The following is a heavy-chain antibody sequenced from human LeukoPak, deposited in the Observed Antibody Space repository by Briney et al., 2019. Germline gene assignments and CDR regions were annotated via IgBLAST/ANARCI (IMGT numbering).Heavy chain of an antibody. J-gene: IGHJ4*02. V-gene: IGHV3-21*01. CDR2: ISPISTYI. D-gene: IGHD6-19*01. CDR1: GFTFSSHA. CDR3: ARAPHSSGWYYFDY. Sequence: GGSLRLSCAASGFTFSSHAMNWVRQAPGKGLEWVSSISPISTYIYYADSVKGRFTISRDNAKNSVFLQMNSLRAEDTAVYYCARAPHSSGWYYFDYWGQGTLVTVSS.